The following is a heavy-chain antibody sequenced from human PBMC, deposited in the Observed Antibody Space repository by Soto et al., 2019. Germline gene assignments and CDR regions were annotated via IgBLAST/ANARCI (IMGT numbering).Heavy chain of an antibody. CDR2: IFHGGST. Sequence: QVQLQESGPGLVRPSGTLSLTCAVSRGSISGSYWWSWVRKPPGKWLEWIGEIFHGGSTNYNPSLKSRVTLSVDKSKNQFSLTLSSVTAADTAVYYCARKIGAFDIWGQGTMVTVSS. CDR3: ARKIGAFDI. J-gene: IGHJ3*02. CDR1: RGSISGSYW. V-gene: IGHV4-4*02. D-gene: IGHD3-22*01.